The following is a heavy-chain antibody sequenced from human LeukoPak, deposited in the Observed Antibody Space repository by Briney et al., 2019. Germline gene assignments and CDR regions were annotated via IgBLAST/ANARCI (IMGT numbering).Heavy chain of an antibody. D-gene: IGHD2-2*01. J-gene: IGHJ6*03. CDR1: GFTFSSYS. V-gene: IGHV3-21*01. Sequence: PGGSLRLSCAASGFTFSSYSMNWVRQAPGKGLEWVSSIISSSSHIYYADSVKGRFTISRDNAKNSLYLQMNSLRAEDTAVYYCARTRAPSNGRVLYYMDDWGKGTTVTVSS. CDR3: ARTRAPSNGRVLYYMDD. CDR2: IISSSSHI.